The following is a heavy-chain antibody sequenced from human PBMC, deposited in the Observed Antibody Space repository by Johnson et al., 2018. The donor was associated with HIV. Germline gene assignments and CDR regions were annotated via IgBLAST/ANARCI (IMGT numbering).Heavy chain of an antibody. CDR2: IYSGGST. D-gene: IGHD5-18*01. V-gene: IGHV3-53*01. CDR1: GFTVSSNY. Sequence: VQLVESGGGLIQPGGSLRLSCAASGFTVSSNYMSWVRQAPGKGLEWVSVIYSGGSTYYADSVKGRFTISRDNSKNTLHLQLNSLRDEDTAVYYCAKEGTTMEVDIWGQGTMVTVSS. J-gene: IGHJ3*02. CDR3: AKEGTTMEVDI.